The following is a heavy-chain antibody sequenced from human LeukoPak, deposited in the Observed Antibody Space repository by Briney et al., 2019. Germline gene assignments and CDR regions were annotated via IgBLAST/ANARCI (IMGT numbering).Heavy chain of an antibody. CDR1: GFTFSSYA. Sequence: GGSLRLSCAASGFTFSSYAMSWVRQAPGKGLEWVSAISGSGGSTYYADSVKGRFTISRDNSKNTLYLQMNSLRAEDTAVYYCAKYHSPRITMIVVVTPLDAFDIWGQGTMVTVSS. V-gene: IGHV3-23*01. CDR3: AKYHSPRITMIVVVTPLDAFDI. D-gene: IGHD3-22*01. J-gene: IGHJ3*02. CDR2: ISGSGGST.